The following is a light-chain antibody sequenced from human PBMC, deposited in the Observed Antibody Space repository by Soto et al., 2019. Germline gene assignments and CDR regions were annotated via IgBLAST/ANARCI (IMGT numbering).Light chain of an antibody. CDR3: SSYTSSSTLYV. J-gene: IGLJ1*01. V-gene: IGLV2-14*01. CDR1: SSDVGSYTY. Sequence: QSALAQPASLSGSPGQSITISCTGTSSDVGSYTYVSWYQQHPGKAPKLMIYEVNNRPSGVSNRFSGSKSGNTASLTISGLQAEDEADYYCSSYTSSSTLYVFGTGTKVTVL. CDR2: EVN.